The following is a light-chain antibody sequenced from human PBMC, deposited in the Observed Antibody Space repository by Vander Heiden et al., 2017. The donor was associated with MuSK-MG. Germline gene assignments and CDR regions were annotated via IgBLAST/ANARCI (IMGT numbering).Light chain of an antibody. J-gene: IGKJ5*01. V-gene: IGKV3D-20*02. CDR1: QSVSSSY. CDR3: QQGDDWPIT. CDR2: GAS. Sequence: EIVLSQSPATLSLSPGERATLSCRASQSVSSSYLGWYQQKPGQAPRRLIYGASSRATGIPDRFSGSGSGTDFTLTISSLEPEDFAVYYCQQGDDWPITFGQGTQLEIK.